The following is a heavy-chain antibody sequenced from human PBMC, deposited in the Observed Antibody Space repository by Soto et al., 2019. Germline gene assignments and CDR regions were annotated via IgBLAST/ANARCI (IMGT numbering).Heavy chain of an antibody. V-gene: IGHV1-69*02. J-gene: IGHJ2*01. D-gene: IGHD6-19*01. CDR3: ASLSGWTYWYFDL. Sequence: QVQLVQSGAEVKQPGSSVKVSCKASGGTFSSYTISWVRQAPGQGLEWMGRIIPILGIANYAQKFQGRVTITADKSTSPAYMELSSLRSEDTAVYYCASLSGWTYWYFDLWGRGTLVTVSS. CDR2: IIPILGIA. CDR1: GGTFSSYT.